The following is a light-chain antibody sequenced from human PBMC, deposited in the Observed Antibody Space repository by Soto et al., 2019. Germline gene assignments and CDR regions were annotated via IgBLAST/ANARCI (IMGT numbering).Light chain of an antibody. V-gene: IGKV1-12*01. Sequence: IQLTQSPSSVSASVGDRVTVTCRASQGISNWLAWYQQNPGKAPKLLIYPASSLQGGVPSRFSGSGSGTEFTLTTSSLQPEDFGTYYCQQANTFPLTFGGGTMVAI. J-gene: IGKJ4*01. CDR2: PAS. CDR3: QQANTFPLT. CDR1: QGISNW.